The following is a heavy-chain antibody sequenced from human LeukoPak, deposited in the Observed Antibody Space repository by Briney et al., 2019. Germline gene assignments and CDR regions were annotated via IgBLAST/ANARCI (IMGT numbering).Heavy chain of an antibody. CDR2: IYYSGST. Sequence: SETLSLTCTVSGGSISSGGYYWSWIRQHPGKGLEWIGYIYYSGSTYYNPSLKSRVTISVDTSKNQFSLKLSSVTAADTAVYYCARGTKGAAHYYYYYMDVWGKGTTVTASS. J-gene: IGHJ6*03. CDR3: ARGTKGAAHYYYYYMDV. D-gene: IGHD1-26*01. CDR1: GGSISSGGYY. V-gene: IGHV4-31*03.